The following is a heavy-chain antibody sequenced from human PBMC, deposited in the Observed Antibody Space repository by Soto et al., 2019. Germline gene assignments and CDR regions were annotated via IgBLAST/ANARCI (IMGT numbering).Heavy chain of an antibody. Sequence: EVQLVESGGGVVRPGGSLRLSCAASGFTFDDYGMSWVRQAPGKGLEWVSGINWNGGSTGYADSVKGRFTISRDNAKNSLYLQMNSPRAEDTALYHCARGVSGDYVEPPFQHWGQGTLVTVSS. CDR3: ARGVSGDYVEPPFQH. D-gene: IGHD4-17*01. CDR2: INWNGGST. CDR1: GFTFDDYG. V-gene: IGHV3-20*01. J-gene: IGHJ1*01.